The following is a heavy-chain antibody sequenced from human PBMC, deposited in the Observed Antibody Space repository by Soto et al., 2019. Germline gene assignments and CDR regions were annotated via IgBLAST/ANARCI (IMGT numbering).Heavy chain of an antibody. CDR2: ISGSGGST. J-gene: IGHJ3*02. CDR3: AKDVTHIVVVTAIPDYAFDI. CDR1: GFTFSSYA. D-gene: IGHD2-21*02. V-gene: IGHV3-23*01. Sequence: EVQLLESGGGLVQPGGSLRLSCAASGFTFSSYAMSWVRQAPGKGLEWVSAISGSGGSTYYADSVKGRFTISRDNSKNTLYLQMNSLGAEDTDVYYCAKDVTHIVVVTAIPDYAFDIWGQGTMVTVSS.